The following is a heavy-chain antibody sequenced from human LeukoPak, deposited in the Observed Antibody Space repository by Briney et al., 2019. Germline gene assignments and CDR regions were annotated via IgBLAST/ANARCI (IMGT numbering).Heavy chain of an antibody. CDR1: GFTFSTYE. CDR2: ISRGDGPK. V-gene: IGHV3-48*03. J-gene: IGHJ6*02. CDR3: ARLSYYYGMDV. Sequence: HPGRSLRLSCAASGFTFSTYEMNWVRQAPGKGLGWVSYISRGDGPKYYADSVRGRFTISRDNAKTSLYLQMNSLRAEDTAVYYCARLSYYYGMDVWGQGTTVTVSS.